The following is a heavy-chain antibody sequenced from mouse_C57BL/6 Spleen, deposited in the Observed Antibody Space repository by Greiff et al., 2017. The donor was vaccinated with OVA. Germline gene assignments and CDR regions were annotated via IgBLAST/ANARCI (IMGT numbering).Heavy chain of an antibody. D-gene: IGHD1-1*01. Sequence: VQLQQSGPELVKPGASVKISCKASGYSFTGYYMNWVKQSPEKSLEWIGEINPSTGGTTYNQKFKAKATLTVDKSSSTAYMQLKSLTSEDSAVYYCARWDPYGSSPLDYWGQGTTLTVSS. V-gene: IGHV1-42*01. CDR2: INPSTGGT. J-gene: IGHJ2*01. CDR1: GYSFTGYY. CDR3: ARWDPYGSSPLDY.